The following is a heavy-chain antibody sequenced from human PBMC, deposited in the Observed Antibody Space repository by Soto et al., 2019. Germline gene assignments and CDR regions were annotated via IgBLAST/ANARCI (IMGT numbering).Heavy chain of an antibody. Sequence: SETLSLTCTVSGGSISSYYWSWIRQPPGKGLEWIGYIYYSGSTNYNPSLKSRVTISVDTSKNQFSLKLSSVTAADTAVYYCARDRSPSGYSGYLTFDYWGQGTLVTVSS. CDR1: GGSISSYY. V-gene: IGHV4-59*01. CDR3: ARDRSPSGYSGYLTFDY. CDR2: IYYSGST. D-gene: IGHD5-12*01. J-gene: IGHJ4*02.